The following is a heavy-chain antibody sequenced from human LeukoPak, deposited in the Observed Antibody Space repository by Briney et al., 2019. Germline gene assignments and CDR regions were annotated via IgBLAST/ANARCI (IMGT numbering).Heavy chain of an antibody. J-gene: IGHJ4*02. CDR3: ARETGYSSSWYIDY. CDR1: GFTFNSYA. CDR2: ISYDGRNE. Sequence: PGRSLRLSCAASGFTFNSYAMHWVRQAPGKGLEWVAVISYDGRNEYYADSVKGRFTISRDNSKNTLYLQMNSLRAEDTAVYYCARETGYSSSWYIDYWGQGALVTVSS. V-gene: IGHV3-30*04. D-gene: IGHD6-13*01.